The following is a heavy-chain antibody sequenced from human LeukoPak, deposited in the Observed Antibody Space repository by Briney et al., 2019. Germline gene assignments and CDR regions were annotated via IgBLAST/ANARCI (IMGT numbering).Heavy chain of an antibody. J-gene: IGHJ4*02. D-gene: IGHD2-2*01. CDR1: GFTFNDYA. CDR2: ISWNSGTI. CDR3: AKAGCSSTSCSENC. V-gene: IGHV3-9*01. Sequence: GGSLRLSCAASGFTFNDYAMHWVRQAPVKVLEWVSGISWNSGTIDYADSVKGRFTISRDNAKNSLYLQMNSLRAEDTAFYYCAKAGCSSTSCSENCWGQGTLVTVSS.